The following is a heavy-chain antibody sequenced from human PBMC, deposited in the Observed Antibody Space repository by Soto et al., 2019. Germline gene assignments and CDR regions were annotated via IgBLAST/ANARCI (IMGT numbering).Heavy chain of an antibody. D-gene: IGHD5-12*01. V-gene: IGHV4-59*01. CDR2: IYYSGST. J-gene: IGHJ4*02. Sequence: QVQLQESGPGLVKPSETLSLTCSIFGDSITSNYWSWIRQPPGKGLEWIGYIYYSGSTDYNPSLKNRVTISLDTSKTQFSLRLTSVTPADTAIYYCARGGDGYFPLDYWGQGTLVTVSS. CDR3: ARGGDGYFPLDY. CDR1: GDSITSNY.